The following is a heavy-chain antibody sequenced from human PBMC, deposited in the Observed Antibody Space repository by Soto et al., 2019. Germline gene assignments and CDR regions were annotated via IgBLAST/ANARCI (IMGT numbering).Heavy chain of an antibody. Sequence: GSLRLSCAASGFTFSSYSRNWVRQAPGKGLEWVSSISSSSSYIYYADSVKGRFTISRDNAKNSLYLQMNSLRAEDTAVYYCARDQSAMDTGYGMDVWGQGTTVTVSS. J-gene: IGHJ6*02. CDR1: GFTFSSYS. D-gene: IGHD5-18*01. CDR3: ARDQSAMDTGYGMDV. CDR2: ISSSSSYI. V-gene: IGHV3-21*01.